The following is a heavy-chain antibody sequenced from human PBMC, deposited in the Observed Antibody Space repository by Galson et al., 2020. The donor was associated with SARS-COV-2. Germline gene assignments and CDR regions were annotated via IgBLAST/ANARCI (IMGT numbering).Heavy chain of an antibody. CDR1: GGSISSGDYY. Sequence: ASETLSLTCTVSGGSISSGDYYWSWIRQPPGKGLEWIGYTYYSGSTYYNPSLKSRVTISVDTSKNQFSLKLSSVTAADTAVYYCARDQTKNAVLTGYYYYYGMDVWGQGTTVTVSS. J-gene: IGHJ6*02. D-gene: IGHD3-9*01. V-gene: IGHV4-30-4*01. CDR3: ARDQTKNAVLTGYYYYYGMDV. CDR2: TYYSGST.